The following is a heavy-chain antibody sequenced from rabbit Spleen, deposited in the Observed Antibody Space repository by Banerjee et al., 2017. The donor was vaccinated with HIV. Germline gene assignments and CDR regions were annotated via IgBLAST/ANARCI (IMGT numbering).Heavy chain of an antibody. CDR3: ARDNGSGDYIDVYFDL. Sequence: QEQLVESGGGLVQPGGSLQLSCKASGFDFSSGYDMCWVRQAPGKGLEWIGCIYTGNGKTYYASWAKGRFTISKSSSTTVTLQMTSLTAADTATYFCARDNGSGDYIDVYFDLWGPGTLVTVS. D-gene: IGHD1-1*01. V-gene: IGHV1S45*01. CDR1: GFDFSSGYD. J-gene: IGHJ4*01. CDR2: IYTGNGKT.